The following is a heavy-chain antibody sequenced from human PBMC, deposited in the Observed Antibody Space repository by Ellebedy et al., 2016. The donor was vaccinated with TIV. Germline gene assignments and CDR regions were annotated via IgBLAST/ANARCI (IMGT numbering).Heavy chain of an antibody. Sequence: AASVKVSCKVFGYTLTELSIHWVRQAPGQGLEWMGWINPNSSGTNYAQKFQGLVTMTSDTSISTAYMELSRLSSDDTAVYYGARDGAVTTVFDYWGQGTLVTVSS. CDR2: INPNSSGT. CDR3: ARDGAVTTVFDY. V-gene: IGHV1-2*04. CDR1: GYTLTELS. D-gene: IGHD4-17*01. J-gene: IGHJ4*02.